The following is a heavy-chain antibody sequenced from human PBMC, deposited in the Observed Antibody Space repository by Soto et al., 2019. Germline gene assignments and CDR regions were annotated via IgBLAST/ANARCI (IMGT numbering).Heavy chain of an antibody. D-gene: IGHD6-6*01. CDR3: ARVYSIAARVTEIEY. J-gene: IGHJ4*02. Sequence: ASVKVSCKASGYTFTSYGISWVRQAPGQGLEWMGWISAYNGNTNYAQKLQGRVTMTTDTSTSTAYMELRSLRSDDTAVYYCARVYSIAARVTEIEYWGQGTLVSVSS. CDR1: GYTFTSYG. V-gene: IGHV1-18*04. CDR2: ISAYNGNT.